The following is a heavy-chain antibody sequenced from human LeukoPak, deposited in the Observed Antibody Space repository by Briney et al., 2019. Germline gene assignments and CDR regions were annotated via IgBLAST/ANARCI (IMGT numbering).Heavy chain of an antibody. Sequence: GASVKVSCKASGYTFTSYYMHWVRQAPGQGLEWMGIINPSGGSTSYAQKFQGRVTMTRDMSTSTVYMELSSLGSEDTAVYYCASDYYGSGRGRRYEYFQHWGQGTLVTVSS. CDR3: ASDYYGSGRGRRYEYFQH. D-gene: IGHD3-10*01. CDR1: GYTFTSYY. CDR2: INPSGGST. V-gene: IGHV1-46*01. J-gene: IGHJ1*01.